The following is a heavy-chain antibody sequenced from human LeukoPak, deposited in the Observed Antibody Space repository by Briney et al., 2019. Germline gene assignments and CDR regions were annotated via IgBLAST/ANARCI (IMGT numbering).Heavy chain of an antibody. CDR1: GFTFSSYW. D-gene: IGHD6-19*01. CDR2: IKQDGSEK. V-gene: IGHV3-7*01. J-gene: IGHJ6*02. Sequence: GGSLRLSCAASGFTFSSYWMSWVRQAPGEGLEWVANIKQDGSEKYYVDSVKGRFTISRDNAKNSLYLQMNSLRAEDTAVYYCARGDEYSSGWYNYYYGMDVWGQGTTVTVSS. CDR3: ARGDEYSSGWYNYYYGMDV.